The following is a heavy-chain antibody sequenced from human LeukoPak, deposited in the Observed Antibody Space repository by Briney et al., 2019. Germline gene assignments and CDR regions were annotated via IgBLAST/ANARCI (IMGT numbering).Heavy chain of an antibody. CDR1: GGSISSSSYY. CDR2: IYYSGST. J-gene: IGHJ4*02. CDR3: ARDHAVAGRGHDY. D-gene: IGHD6-19*01. Sequence: SETLSPTCTVSGGSISSSSYYWGWIRQPPGKGLEWIGSIYYSGSTYYNPSLKSRVTISVDTSKNQFSLKLSSVTAADTAVYYCARDHAVAGRGHDYWGQGTLVTVSS. V-gene: IGHV4-39*07.